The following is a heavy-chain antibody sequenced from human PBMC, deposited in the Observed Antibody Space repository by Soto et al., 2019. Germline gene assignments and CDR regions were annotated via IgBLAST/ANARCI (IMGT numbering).Heavy chain of an antibody. CDR1: GFTFSSYG. J-gene: IGHJ6*02. Sequence: QVQLVESGGGVVQPGRSLRLSCAASGFTFSSYGMHWVRQAPGKGLEWVAVISYDGSNKYYADSVKGRFTISRDNSKNTLYLQMISLRAEDTAVYYCAKDKGSSISTDVWVHGATVT. V-gene: IGHV3-30*18. D-gene: IGHD6-6*01. CDR3: AKDKGSSISTDV. CDR2: ISYDGSNK.